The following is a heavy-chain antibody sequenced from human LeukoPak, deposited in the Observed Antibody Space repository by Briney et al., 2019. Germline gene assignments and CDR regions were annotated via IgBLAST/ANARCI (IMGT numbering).Heavy chain of an antibody. D-gene: IGHD3-3*01. CDR2: IKQDGSEK. CDR3: ARLVVDFWSGYYAPRDYYYGMDV. V-gene: IGHV3-7*01. Sequence: GGSLRLSCAASGFTFSSYWMSWVRQAPGKGLEWVANIKQDGSEKYYVDSVKGRFTISRDNAKNSLYLQMNSLRAEDTAVYYCARLVVDFWSGYYAPRDYYYGMDVWGQGTTVTVSS. J-gene: IGHJ6*02. CDR1: GFTFSSYW.